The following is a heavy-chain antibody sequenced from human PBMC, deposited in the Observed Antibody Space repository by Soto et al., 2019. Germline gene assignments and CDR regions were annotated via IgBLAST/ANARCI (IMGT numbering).Heavy chain of an antibody. CDR1: GASTSAYY. Sequence: SETLSLTCTVSGASTSAYYWNWIRQAPGKGPEWIGYTYYTGKTNYSPSLKGRVTISADRSKNQFSLQLTSVTAADTAMYYCAARSGRNYFGMDIWGQGTTVTVSS. D-gene: IGHD3-10*01. CDR3: AARSGRNYFGMDI. V-gene: IGHV4-59*12. CDR2: TYYTGKT. J-gene: IGHJ6*02.